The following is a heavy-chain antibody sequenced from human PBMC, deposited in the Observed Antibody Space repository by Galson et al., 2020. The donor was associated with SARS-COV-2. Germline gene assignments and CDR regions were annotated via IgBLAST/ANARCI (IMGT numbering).Heavy chain of an antibody. J-gene: IGHJ2*01. V-gene: IGHV5-10-1*01. Sequence: HGESLKISCKGSGYSFTSYWITWVRQMPGKGLEWMGRIDPSDSYTNYSPSFEGHVTISADKSISTAYLQWSSLKASDTAIYYCARLGGYGSSAYYWGSTWYVDLWGRGTLVTVSS. CDR3: ARLGGYGSSAYYWGSTWYVDL. CDR1: GYSFTSYW. D-gene: IGHD3-22*01. CDR2: IDPSDSYT.